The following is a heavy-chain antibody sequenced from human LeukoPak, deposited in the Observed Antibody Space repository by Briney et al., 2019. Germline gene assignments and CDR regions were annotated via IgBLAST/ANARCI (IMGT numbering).Heavy chain of an antibody. D-gene: IGHD3-22*01. Sequence: SETLSLTCAVSGGSISSSNWWGWVRQPPGQGLEWIGEIYHSGSTNYNPSLKSRVTISVDKSKNQFSLKLSSVTAADTAVYYCAREDYDSSGYYYFDYWGQGTLVTVSS. CDR2: IYHSGST. CDR1: GGSISSSNW. CDR3: AREDYDSSGYYYFDY. J-gene: IGHJ4*02. V-gene: IGHV4-4*02.